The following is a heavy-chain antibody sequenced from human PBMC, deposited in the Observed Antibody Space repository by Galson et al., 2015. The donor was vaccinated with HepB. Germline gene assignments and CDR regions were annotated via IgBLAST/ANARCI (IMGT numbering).Heavy chain of an antibody. CDR1: GYSFTSYW. CDR2: IDPSDSYT. D-gene: IGHD3-10*01. J-gene: IGHJ4*02. CDR3: ARHDWIEFGELLHNFDY. V-gene: IGHV5-10-1*01. Sequence: QSGAEVKKPGESLRISCKGSGYSFTSYWISWVRQMPGKGLEWMGRIDPSDSYTNYSPSFQGHVTISADKSISTAYLQWSSLKASDTTMYYCARHDWIEFGELLHNFDYWGQGTLVTVSS.